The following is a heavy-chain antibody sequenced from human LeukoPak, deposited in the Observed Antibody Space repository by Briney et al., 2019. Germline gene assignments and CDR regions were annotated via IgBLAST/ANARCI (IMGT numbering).Heavy chain of an antibody. Sequence: GGSLRLSCAASGFTFSSYAMSWVRQAPGKGLEWVSAISGSGGSTYYADSVKGRFTISRDNSKNTLYLQMNSPRAEDTAVYYCVKGRHPYSSYSGTFDPDYYSGMDVWGQGTTVIVSS. V-gene: IGHV3-23*01. CDR3: VKGRHPYSSYSGTFDPDYYSGMDV. J-gene: IGHJ6*02. D-gene: IGHD3-10*01. CDR1: GFTFSSYA. CDR2: ISGSGGST.